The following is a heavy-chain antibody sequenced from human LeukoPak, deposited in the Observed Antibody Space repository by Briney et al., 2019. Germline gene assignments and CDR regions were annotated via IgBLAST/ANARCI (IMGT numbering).Heavy chain of an antibody. Sequence: PGGSLRLSCAASGFTFSSYGMHWVRQAPGKGLEWVAFIRYDGSNKYYADSVKGRFTISRDNSKNTLYLQMNSLRAEDTAFYYCAKDTGSSSWNYFDYWGQGTLVTVSS. CDR2: IRYDGSNK. CDR3: AKDTGSSSWNYFDY. J-gene: IGHJ4*02. D-gene: IGHD6-13*01. CDR1: GFTFSSYG. V-gene: IGHV3-30*02.